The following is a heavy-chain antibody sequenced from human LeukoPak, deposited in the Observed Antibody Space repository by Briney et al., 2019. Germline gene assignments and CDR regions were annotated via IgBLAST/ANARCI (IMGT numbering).Heavy chain of an antibody. V-gene: IGHV3-9*01. CDR3: AKDIGGSYCSGGSCYFDY. CDR2: ISWNSDSI. J-gene: IGHJ4*02. Sequence: GRSLRLSCAASGFTFDDYAMHWVRQGPGKGLEWVSGISWNSDSIGYADSVKGRFTISRDNAKNSLYLQMNSLRADDTALYYCAKDIGGSYCSGGSCYFDYWGQGTLVTVSS. CDR1: GFTFDDYA. D-gene: IGHD2-15*01.